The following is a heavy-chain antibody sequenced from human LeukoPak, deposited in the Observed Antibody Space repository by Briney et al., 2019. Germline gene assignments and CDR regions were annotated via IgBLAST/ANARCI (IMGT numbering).Heavy chain of an antibody. J-gene: IGHJ4*02. V-gene: IGHV3-21*01. CDR2: ISSSSSYI. D-gene: IGHD3-22*01. CDR3: ARDYYDSSGYLVFDY. Sequence: KAGGSLRLSCAASGFTFSSYSMIWVRQAPGKGLEWVSSISSSSSYIYYADSVKGRFTISRDNAENSLYLQMNSLRAEDTAVYYCARDYYDSSGYLVFDYWGQGTLVTVSS. CDR1: GFTFSSYS.